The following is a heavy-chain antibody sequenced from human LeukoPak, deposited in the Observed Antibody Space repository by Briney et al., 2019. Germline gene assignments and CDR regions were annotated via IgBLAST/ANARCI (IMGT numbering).Heavy chain of an antibody. Sequence: GGSLRLSCAASGFTFSSYSMNWVRQAPGKGLEWVSSISSSSSYIYYADSVKGRFTISRDNAKNSLYLQMNSLRAEDTAVYYCARGPLGSGSNYAPTTGDAFDIWGQGTMVTVSS. V-gene: IGHV3-21*01. CDR3: ARGPLGSGSNYAPTTGDAFDI. J-gene: IGHJ3*02. CDR2: ISSSSSYI. D-gene: IGHD1-26*01. CDR1: GFTFSSYS.